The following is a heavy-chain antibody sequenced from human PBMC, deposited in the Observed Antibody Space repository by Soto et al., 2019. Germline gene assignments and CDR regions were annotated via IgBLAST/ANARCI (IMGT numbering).Heavy chain of an antibody. D-gene: IGHD6-6*01. V-gene: IGHV5-51*01. J-gene: IGHJ4*02. CDR2: IYPGDSYT. Sequence: PGESRPISYKRPGDNFTEYRIGWERQLNEKGLEWRGIIYPGDSYTRYSPSFQGHVTISADKSISTPYRQWNTLRASDTAMYYCARPSYSASSTDYWGQGTLVTGYS. CDR1: GDNFTEYR. CDR3: ARPSYSASSTDY.